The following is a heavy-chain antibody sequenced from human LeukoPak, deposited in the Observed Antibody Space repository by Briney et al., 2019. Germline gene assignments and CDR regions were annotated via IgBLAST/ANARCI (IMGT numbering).Heavy chain of an antibody. J-gene: IGHJ4*02. CDR1: GFTFSSHG. D-gene: IGHD6-19*01. CDR2: IWYDGSNK. CDR3: ARDGSIAVAGIDY. V-gene: IGHV3-33*08. Sequence: GALRLSCAASGFTFSSHGLHWVRQAPGKGLEWVAVIWYDGSNKYYADSVKGRFTISRDNSKNTLYLQMNSLRAEDTAVYYCARDGSIAVAGIDYWGQGTLVTVSS.